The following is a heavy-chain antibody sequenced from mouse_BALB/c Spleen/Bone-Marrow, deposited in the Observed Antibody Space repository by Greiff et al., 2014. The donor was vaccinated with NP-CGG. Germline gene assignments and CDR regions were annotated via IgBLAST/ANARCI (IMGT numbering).Heavy chain of an antibody. CDR2: ISDGGGYT. J-gene: IGHJ4*01. CDR3: ARSGERYGAMDY. V-gene: IGHV5-4*02. Sequence: EVKLQESGGGLVKPGGSLKLSCAASGFTFSDYYMYWVRQTPEKRLEWVATISDGGGYTYYPDSVWGRFTISRDNAKNNLYLQMSSLKSEDTAMYYCARSGERYGAMDYWGRGTSVNVFS. CDR1: GFTFSDYY. D-gene: IGHD2-10*02.